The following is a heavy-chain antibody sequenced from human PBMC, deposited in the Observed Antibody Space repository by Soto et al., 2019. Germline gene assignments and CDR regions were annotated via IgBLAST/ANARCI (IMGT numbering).Heavy chain of an antibody. V-gene: IGHV4-30-4*01. CDR3: ARGGEAIFGPEGGYFDY. D-gene: IGHD3-3*01. Sequence: SETLSLTCTVSGGSISSGDYYWSWIRQPPGKGLEWIGYIYYSGSTYYNPSLKSRVTISVDTSKNQFSLKLSSVTAADTAVYYCARGGEAIFGPEGGYFDYWGQGTLVTVSS. J-gene: IGHJ4*02. CDR1: GGSISSGDYY. CDR2: IYYSGST.